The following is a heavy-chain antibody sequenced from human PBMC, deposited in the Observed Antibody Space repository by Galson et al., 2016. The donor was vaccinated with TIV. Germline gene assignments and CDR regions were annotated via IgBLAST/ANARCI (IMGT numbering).Heavy chain of an antibody. V-gene: IGHV5-51*03. CDR1: GYSFTNYW. J-gene: IGHJ4*02. Sequence: SGAEVKKPGESLKISCKGSGYSFTNYWIAWVRQMPGKGLQWMGIIYPGDSDTRYSPSFQGQVTISADKSFSSAYLQWNSLKASDTAMYYCARFYDYLWGNFDYWGQGTLVTVSP. CDR2: IYPGDSDT. D-gene: IGHD3-16*01. CDR3: ARFYDYLWGNFDY.